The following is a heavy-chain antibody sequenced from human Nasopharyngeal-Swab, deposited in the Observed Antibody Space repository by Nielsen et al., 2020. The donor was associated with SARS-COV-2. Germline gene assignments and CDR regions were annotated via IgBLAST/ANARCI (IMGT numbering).Heavy chain of an antibody. CDR2: IYWDDDK. D-gene: IGHD4-17*01. J-gene: IGHJ4*02. V-gene: IGHV2-5*02. Sequence: RQAPGKALEWLALIYWDDDKRYSPPLKSRLTITKDTSKNQVVLTMTNMDPVDTATHYCARMTTVTIIDYWGQGTLVTVSS. CDR3: ARMTTVTIIDY.